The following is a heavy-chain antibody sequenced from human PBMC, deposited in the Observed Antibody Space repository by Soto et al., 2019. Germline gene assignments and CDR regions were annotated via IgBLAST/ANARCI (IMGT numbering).Heavy chain of an antibody. D-gene: IGHD4-17*01. J-gene: IGHJ4*02. Sequence: QLQLQESGPGLVKPSETLSLTCTVSGGSISSSTYYWGWIRQPPGKGLEWIGSIYYSGSTYYNPSLKSRVTISLDTSKNQFSLKLSSVTAADTAVYYCANLYGDYVSYWGQGTLVPVSS. CDR1: GGSISSSTYY. V-gene: IGHV4-39*01. CDR3: ANLYGDYVSY. CDR2: IYYSGST.